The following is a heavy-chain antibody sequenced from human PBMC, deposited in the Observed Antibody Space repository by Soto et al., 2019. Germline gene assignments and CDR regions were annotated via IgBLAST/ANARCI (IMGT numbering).Heavy chain of an antibody. CDR1: GYTLTELS. J-gene: IGHJ6*02. CDR2: FEPEDGET. D-gene: IGHD3-3*01. V-gene: IGHV1-24*01. Sequence: ASVKVSCKVSGYTLTELSMHWVRQAPGKGLEWMGGFEPEDGETNYAQKFQGRVTMTEDTSTDTAYRELSSLRSEDTAVYYCATCGVGGCYYYYGLDGWGQGTMVTVSS. CDR3: ATCGVGGCYYYYGLDG.